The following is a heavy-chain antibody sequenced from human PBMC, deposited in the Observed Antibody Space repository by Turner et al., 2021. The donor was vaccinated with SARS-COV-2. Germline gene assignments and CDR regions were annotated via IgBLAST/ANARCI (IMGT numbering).Heavy chain of an antibody. D-gene: IGHD1-26*01. Sequence: QLLLQESGPGLVKPSEILSLIGNVSHDSLIGKHYYWGWVRQPPGKGLEWIGTLADGGENCSNPSLKGRVIVSLDTSKNQRCLKLIAMTTADTAVYYGARRQVGSMLDYWGQGARVTVSS. CDR3: ARRQVGSMLDY. CDR2: LADGGEN. CDR1: HDSLIGKHYY. V-gene: IGHV4-39*01. J-gene: IGHJ4*02.